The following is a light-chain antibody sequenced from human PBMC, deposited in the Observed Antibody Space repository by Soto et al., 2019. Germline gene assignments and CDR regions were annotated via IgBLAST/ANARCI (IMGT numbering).Light chain of an antibody. CDR2: LGS. V-gene: IGKV2-28*01. CDR3: MQALQTPLT. Sequence: DIVMTQSPLSLPVTPGEPASISCRSSQSLLHSNGYNYLDWYLQKPGCSPQLLIYLGSNRASGVPDRFSGSGSGTDFTLKISRVEAEDVGVYYCMQALQTPLTFGGGTKVDIK. J-gene: IGKJ4*01. CDR1: QSLLHSNGYNY.